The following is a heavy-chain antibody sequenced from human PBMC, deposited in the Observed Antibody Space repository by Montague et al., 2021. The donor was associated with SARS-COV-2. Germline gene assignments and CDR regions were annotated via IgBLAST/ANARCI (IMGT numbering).Heavy chain of an antibody. CDR2: IYYSGST. CDR3: ARYYYDFWSGYYSHYYFDY. CDR1: GGSISSYY. J-gene: IGHJ4*02. D-gene: IGHD3-3*01. V-gene: IGHV4-59*01. Sequence: SETLSLTCTVSGGSISSYYRSWIRQPPGKGLEWIGYIYYSGSTNYNPSLKSRVTISVDTSKNQFSLKLSSVTAADTAVYYCARYYYDFWSGYYSHYYFDYWGQGTLVTVSS.